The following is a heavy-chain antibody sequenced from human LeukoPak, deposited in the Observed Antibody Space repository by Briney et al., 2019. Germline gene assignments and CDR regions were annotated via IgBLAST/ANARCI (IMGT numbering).Heavy chain of an antibody. CDR3: ARARGYSYGENWFDP. V-gene: IGHV3-23*01. CDR1: GFTFSSYA. CDR2: ISGSGGST. D-gene: IGHD5-18*01. Sequence: GGSLRLSCAASGFTFSSYAMSWVRQAPGKGLEWVSAISGSGGSTYYADSVKGRFTISRDNAKNSLYLQMNSLRAEDTALYHCARARGYSYGENWFDPWGQGTLVTVSS. J-gene: IGHJ5*02.